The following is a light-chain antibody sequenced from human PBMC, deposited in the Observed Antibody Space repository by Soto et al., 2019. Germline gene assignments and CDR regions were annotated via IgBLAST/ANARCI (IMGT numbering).Light chain of an antibody. CDR3: QSFDSRLSGWRV. V-gene: IGLV1-40*01. CDR1: SSNIGAGYD. J-gene: IGLJ3*02. Sequence: QSVLTQPPSVSGAPGQRVTISCTGSSSNIGAGYDVHWYQHLPGTAPKLLIYGNSNRPSGVPDRFSGSKSGTSASLAITGLQAEDEADYYCQSFDSRLSGWRVFGGGTKLTDL. CDR2: GNS.